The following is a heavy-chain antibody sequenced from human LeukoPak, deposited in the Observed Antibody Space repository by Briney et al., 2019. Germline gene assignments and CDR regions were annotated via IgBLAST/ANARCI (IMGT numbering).Heavy chain of an antibody. Sequence: GGSLRLSCAASGFTFSSYAMSWVRQAPGKGLEWVSSISGGSTYYADSVKGRFTISRDNSKNTLYLQMNSLRAEDTAVYYCARGAETLRFLEWLHLSGYYYGMDVWGQGTTVTVSS. CDR2: ISGGST. CDR3: ARGAETLRFLEWLHLSGYYYGMDV. V-gene: IGHV3-23*01. J-gene: IGHJ6*02. D-gene: IGHD3-3*01. CDR1: GFTFSSYA.